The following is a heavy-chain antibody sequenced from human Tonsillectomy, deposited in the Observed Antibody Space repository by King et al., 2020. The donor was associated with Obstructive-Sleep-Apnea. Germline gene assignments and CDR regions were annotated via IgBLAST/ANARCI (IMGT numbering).Heavy chain of an antibody. J-gene: IGHJ4*02. CDR3: ARFHTTAWFFDY. V-gene: IGHV1-18*01. Sequence: QLVQSGTEMKKPGASVRLSCQTSGYTFTNYGVTGLRQAPGQGLEWMGWISPYNGNTDYPQKLQGRVTLTTEKSTSTSYMDLRSLRSDDTAIYYCARFHTTAWFFDYWGQGTLVTVSS. CDR2: ISPYNGNT. CDR1: GYTFTNYG. D-gene: IGHD3-9*01.